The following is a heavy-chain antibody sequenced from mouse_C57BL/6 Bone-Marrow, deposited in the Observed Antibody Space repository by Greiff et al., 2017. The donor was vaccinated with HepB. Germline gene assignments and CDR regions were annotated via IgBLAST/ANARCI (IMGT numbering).Heavy chain of an antibody. CDR3: ARRGYDGYYGFFAY. D-gene: IGHD2-3*01. J-gene: IGHJ3*01. CDR1: EYEFPSHD. V-gene: IGHV5-2*01. Sequence: EVKLMESGGGLVQPGESLKLSCESNEYEFPSHDMSWVRKTPEKRLELVAAINSDGGSTYYPDTMERRFIISRDNTKKTLYLQMSSLRSEDTALYYCARRGYDGYYGFFAYWGQGTLVTVSA. CDR2: INSDGGST.